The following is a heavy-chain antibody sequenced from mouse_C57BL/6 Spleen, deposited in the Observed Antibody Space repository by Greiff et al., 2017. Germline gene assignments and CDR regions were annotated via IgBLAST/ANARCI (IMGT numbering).Heavy chain of an antibody. V-gene: IGHV1-4*01. D-gene: IGHD1-1*01. CDR3: ASPATTVVDWYFDV. J-gene: IGHJ1*03. CDR1: GYTFTSYT. CDR2: INPSSGYT. Sequence: QVHVKQSGAELARPGASVKMSCKASGYTFTSYTMHWVKQRPGQGLEWIGYINPSSGYTKYNQKFKDKATLTADKSSSTAYMQLSSLTSEDSAVYYCASPATTVVDWYFDVWGTGTTVTVSS.